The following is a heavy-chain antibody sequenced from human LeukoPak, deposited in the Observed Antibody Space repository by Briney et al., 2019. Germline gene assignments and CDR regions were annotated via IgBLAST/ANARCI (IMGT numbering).Heavy chain of an antibody. J-gene: IGHJ4*02. D-gene: IGHD7-27*01. CDR1: GITVTQRD. V-gene: IGHV3-66*02. CDR2: IYTDGAT. CDR3: ARDHNWGFDY. Sequence: GGSLRLSCAISGITVTQRDMSWVRQAPGRGLEWVSLIYTDGATHYADFVKGRFTISRVNSRNTVYLQMSSLRPDDTAVYFCARDHNWGFDYWGRGTLVTVSS.